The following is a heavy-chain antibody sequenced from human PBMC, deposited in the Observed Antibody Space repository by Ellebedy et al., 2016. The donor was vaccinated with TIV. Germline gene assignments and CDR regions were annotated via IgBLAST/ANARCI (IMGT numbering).Heavy chain of an antibody. J-gene: IGHJ4*02. V-gene: IGHV3-48*01. D-gene: IGHD4-11*01. CDR3: ARDKGAVTTTLNFDY. CDR1: GFTFSSYS. Sequence: GESLKISCAASGFTFSSYSMNWVRQAPGKGLEWVSYISSSSSTIYYADSVKGRFTISRDNSKNTLYLQMNSLRAADTAVYYFARDKGAVTTTLNFDYWGQGTLVTVSS. CDR2: ISSSSSTI.